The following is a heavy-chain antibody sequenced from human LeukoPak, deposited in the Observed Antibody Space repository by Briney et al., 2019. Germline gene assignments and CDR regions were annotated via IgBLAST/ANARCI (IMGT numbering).Heavy chain of an antibody. V-gene: IGHV4-34*01. CDR1: GGSFSGYY. D-gene: IGHD3-22*01. J-gene: IGHJ6*03. CDR3: ARGPRSYYDSSGYSFHYYYYYMDV. Sequence: SETLSLTCAVYGGSFSGYYWSWLRQPPGKGLEWFGEINHSGSTNYNPSLKSRVTISVDTSKNQFSLKLSSVTAADTAVYYCARGPRSYYDSSGYSFHYYYYYMDVWGKGTTVTVSS. CDR2: INHSGST.